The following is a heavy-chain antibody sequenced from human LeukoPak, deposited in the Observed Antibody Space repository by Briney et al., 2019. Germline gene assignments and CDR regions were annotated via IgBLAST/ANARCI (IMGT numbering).Heavy chain of an antibody. CDR1: GYTFTSYA. CDR3: AREVTMVRGVLDY. J-gene: IGHJ4*02. V-gene: IGHV1-3*01. D-gene: IGHD3-10*01. CDR2: INAGNGNT. Sequence: ASVKVSCKASGYTFTSYAMHWVRQAPGQRLEWMGWINAGNGNTKYSQKFQGRVTITRDTSASTAYMELSSLRSEDTAVYYCAREVTMVRGVLDYWGQGTLVTVSS.